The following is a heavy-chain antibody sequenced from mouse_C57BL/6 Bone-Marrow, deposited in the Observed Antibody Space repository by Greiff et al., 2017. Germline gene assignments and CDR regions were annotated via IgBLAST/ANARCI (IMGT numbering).Heavy chain of an antibody. J-gene: IGHJ2*01. CDR3: ARPIYYDYDFDY. Sequence: EVKLVESGGGLVEPGGSLKLSCAASGFTFSDYGMHWVRQAPEKGLEWVAYISSGSSTIYYADTVKGRFTISRDNAKNTLFLQMTSLRSEDTAMYYCARPIYYDYDFDYWGQGTTLTVSS. V-gene: IGHV5-17*01. CDR2: ISSGSSTI. D-gene: IGHD2-4*01. CDR1: GFTFSDYG.